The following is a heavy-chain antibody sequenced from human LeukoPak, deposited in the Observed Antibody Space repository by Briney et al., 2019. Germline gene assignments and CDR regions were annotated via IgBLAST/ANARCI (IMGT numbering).Heavy chain of an antibody. D-gene: IGHD3-22*01. CDR1: GGSLSSGGYY. CDR3: ARSSPPDSSGYYLAYNWFDP. CDR2: IYYSGST. Sequence: SQTLSLTCTVSGGSLSSGGYYWSWIRQHPGTGLEWLGYIYYSGSTYYNPSLKSRVTISVDTSKNQFSLKLSSVTAADTAVYYCARSSPPDSSGYYLAYNWFDPWGQGTLVTVSS. J-gene: IGHJ5*02. V-gene: IGHV4-31*03.